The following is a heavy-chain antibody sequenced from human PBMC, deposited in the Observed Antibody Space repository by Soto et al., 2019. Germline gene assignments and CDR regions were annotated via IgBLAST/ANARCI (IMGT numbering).Heavy chain of an antibody. CDR3: ARDTASFRVGATEDDY. D-gene: IGHD1-26*01. CDR1: GGTFSSYA. Sequence: QVQLVQSGAEVKKPGSSVKVSCKASGGTFSSYAISWVRQAPGQGLEWMGGIIPIFGTANYAQKFQGRVTITADEXTXXAYMELSSLRSEDTAVYYCARDTASFRVGATEDDYWGQGTLVTVSS. V-gene: IGHV1-69*12. CDR2: IIPIFGTA. J-gene: IGHJ4*02.